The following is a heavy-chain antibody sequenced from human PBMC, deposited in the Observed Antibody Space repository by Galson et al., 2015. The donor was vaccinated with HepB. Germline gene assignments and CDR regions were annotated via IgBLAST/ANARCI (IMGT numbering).Heavy chain of an antibody. Sequence: SETLSLTCTVSGGSVTTNSYYWGWIRQPPGKGLEWIGSIYYSETTYYNPSLKSRVTISVDTSKNQFSLKLSSVTDTDTAVYYCARGGDYSGSRSLHYWGQGTLATVSS. CDR1: GGSVTTNSYY. D-gene: IGHD3-10*01. CDR2: IYYSETT. V-gene: IGHV4-39*01. CDR3: ARGGDYSGSRSLHY. J-gene: IGHJ4*02.